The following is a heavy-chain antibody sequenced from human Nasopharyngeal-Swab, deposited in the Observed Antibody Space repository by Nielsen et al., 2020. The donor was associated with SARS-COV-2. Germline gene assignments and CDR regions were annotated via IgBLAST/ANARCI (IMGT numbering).Heavy chain of an antibody. Sequence: GESLKISCAASGFTFSNAWMSWVRQAPGKGLEWVSSISSSSSYIYYADSVKGRFTISRDNAKNSLYLQMNSLRAEDTAVYYCARKSEWRGGYFDYWGQGTLVTVSS. D-gene: IGHD3-3*01. CDR3: ARKSEWRGGYFDY. J-gene: IGHJ4*02. V-gene: IGHV3-21*01. CDR2: ISSSSSYI. CDR1: GFTFSNAW.